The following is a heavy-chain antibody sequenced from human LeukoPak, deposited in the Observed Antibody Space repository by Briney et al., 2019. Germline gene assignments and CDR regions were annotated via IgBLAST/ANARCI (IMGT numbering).Heavy chain of an antibody. CDR3: ARGGSGGYYPYYFDY. J-gene: IGHJ4*02. CDR2: ISYDGTNK. D-gene: IGHD3-10*01. Sequence: GGSLRLSCVASGFTFSSYAMHWVRQAPGKGLEWVAVISYDGTNKYYADFVKGRFTISRDNSKNTLYLQMTSLRAEDTAVYYCARGGSGGYYPYYFDYWGQGNVVTVSS. CDR1: GFTFSSYA. V-gene: IGHV3-30-3*01.